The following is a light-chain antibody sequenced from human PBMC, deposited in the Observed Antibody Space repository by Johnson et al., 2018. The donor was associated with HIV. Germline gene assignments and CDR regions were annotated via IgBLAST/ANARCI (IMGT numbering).Light chain of an antibody. V-gene: IGLV1-51*01. Sequence: QSVLTQPPSVSAAPGQKVSISCSGSSSNIGNGYVSWYQQLPGTAPKLLIYDTIKRHSGIPDRLSGSKSGTSATLGITGLQTGDEADYYCGTWDSSLNAYVFGAATKVAVL. CDR2: DTI. J-gene: IGLJ1*01. CDR1: SSNIGNGY. CDR3: GTWDSSLNAYV.